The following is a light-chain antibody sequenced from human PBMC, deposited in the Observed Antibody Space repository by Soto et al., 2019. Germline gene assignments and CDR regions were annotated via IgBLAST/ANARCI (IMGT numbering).Light chain of an antibody. J-gene: IGKJ3*01. CDR1: QTIDSSS. V-gene: IGKV3-20*01. Sequence: EIVLTQSPGTLSLSPGETGTLSCRASQTIDSSSLAWHQQKPGQAPRLLIYGASNRATGIPDRFSGSGSGADFTLSISRLEPEDCAVYYCQHSVSSPFAFGPGTKVDIK. CDR3: QHSVSSPFA. CDR2: GAS.